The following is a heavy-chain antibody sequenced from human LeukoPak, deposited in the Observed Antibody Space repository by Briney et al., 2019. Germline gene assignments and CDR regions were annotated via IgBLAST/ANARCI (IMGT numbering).Heavy chain of an antibody. Sequence: PGRSLRLSCAASGFTFSSYGMHWVRPAPGKGLEWVAIIWYDGSNKYYADSVKGRFTISRDNSKNTLYLQMNSLRAEDTAVYYCARGNFSAYDIWGQGTMVTVSS. CDR3: ARGNFSAYDI. D-gene: IGHD2/OR15-2a*01. V-gene: IGHV3-33*01. CDR2: IWYDGSNK. CDR1: GFTFSSYG. J-gene: IGHJ3*02.